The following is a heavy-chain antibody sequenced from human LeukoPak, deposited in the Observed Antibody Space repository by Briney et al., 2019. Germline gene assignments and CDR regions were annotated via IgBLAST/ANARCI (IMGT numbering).Heavy chain of an antibody. CDR3: ARGGYSRGQGSPFDY. J-gene: IGHJ4*02. CDR2: INTNTGNP. CDR1: GYTFSNYP. Sequence: ASVKMSFTTSGYTFSNYPMIWVRQAPGQGLEWMGWINTNTGNPTYAQGFTGRFVFSLDTSVGTTYLQINNLKTDDTAIYYCARGGYSRGQGSPFDYWGQGALVTVSS. V-gene: IGHV7-4-1*02. D-gene: IGHD6-19*01.